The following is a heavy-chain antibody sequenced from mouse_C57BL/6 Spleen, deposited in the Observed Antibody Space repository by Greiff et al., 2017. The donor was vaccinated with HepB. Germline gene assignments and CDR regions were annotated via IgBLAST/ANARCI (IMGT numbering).Heavy chain of an antibody. CDR2: ISDGGSYT. D-gene: IGHD3-1*01. Sequence: EVQLVESGGGLVKPGGSLKLSCAASGFTFSSYAMSWVRQTPEKRLEWVATISDGGSYTYYPDNVKGRFTISRDNAKNNLYLQMSHLKSEDTAMYYCARVFSSSDYFDYWGQGTTLTVSS. CDR3: ARVFSSSDYFDY. V-gene: IGHV5-4*01. CDR1: GFTFSSYA. J-gene: IGHJ2*01.